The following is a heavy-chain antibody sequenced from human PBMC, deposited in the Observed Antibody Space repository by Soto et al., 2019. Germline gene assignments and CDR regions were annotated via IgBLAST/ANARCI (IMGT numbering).Heavy chain of an antibody. V-gene: IGHV3-7*05. CDR2: IKQDGSEK. CDR1: GFTFSSYW. CDR3: ARDDLWFGEGKTGY. D-gene: IGHD3-10*01. J-gene: IGHJ4*02. Sequence: EVQLVESGGGLVQPGGSLRLSCAASGFTFSSYWMSWVRQAPGKGLEWVANIKQDGSEKYYVDSVKGRFTISRDNAKNSLYLQMNSLRAEDTVVYYCARDDLWFGEGKTGYWGQGTLVTVSS.